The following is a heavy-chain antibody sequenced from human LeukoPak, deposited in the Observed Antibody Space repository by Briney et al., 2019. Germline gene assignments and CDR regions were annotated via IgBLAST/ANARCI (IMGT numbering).Heavy chain of an antibody. CDR3: ARDYYDSSGYHKRAQAAFDI. Sequence: ASVKVSCKASGYTFTSYGISWVRQAPGQGLEWMGWISAYNGNTNYAQKLQGRVTMTTDTSTSTAYMELRSLRSDETAVYYCARDYYDSSGYHKRAQAAFDIWGQGTMVTVSS. CDR1: GYTFTSYG. V-gene: IGHV1-18*01. CDR2: ISAYNGNT. J-gene: IGHJ3*02. D-gene: IGHD3-22*01.